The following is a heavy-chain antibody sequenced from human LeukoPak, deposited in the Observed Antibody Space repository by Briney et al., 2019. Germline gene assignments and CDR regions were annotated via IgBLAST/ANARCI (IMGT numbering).Heavy chain of an antibody. D-gene: IGHD1-26*01. J-gene: IGHJ5*02. CDR2: INSYGTST. Sequence: GGSLRLSGLPYTPTPSTYWIGWVSQAPGKGLVWVSRINSYGTSTSYADSVKGRFTISRDNAKNTLYLQMNSLSAENTAVYYCAVAIEGAFDPWGQGTLVTVSS. CDR3: AVAIEGAFDP. CDR1: TPTPSTYW. V-gene: IGHV3-74*01.